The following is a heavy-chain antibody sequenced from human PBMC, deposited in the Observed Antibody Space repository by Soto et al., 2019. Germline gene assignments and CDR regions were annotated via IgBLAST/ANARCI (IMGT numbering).Heavy chain of an antibody. CDR3: AAFKFRPVWSAS. J-gene: IGHJ5*02. Sequence: QVQLVESGGGLVRPGGSLRLSCAASGFTFNDYYMTWIRQAPGKGLEWLSYISTSGSTIFYADSVKGRFTISRDNAKNSLFLQMNSLRPEDTALYFCAAFKFRPVWSASWGQGTLVTVSS. D-gene: IGHD3-16*01. CDR2: ISTSGSTI. V-gene: IGHV3-11*01. CDR1: GFTFNDYY.